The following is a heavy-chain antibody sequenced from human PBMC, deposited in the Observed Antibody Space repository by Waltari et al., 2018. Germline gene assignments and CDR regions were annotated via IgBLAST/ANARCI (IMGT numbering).Heavy chain of an antibody. J-gene: IGHJ3*01. V-gene: IGHV1-69-2*01. CDR1: GYPFRDDN. CDR3: ATALGDSSSASRPFDF. CDR2: VDPEDGET. Sequence: EVQLLQSGAELKEPGPTVRISCKVSGYPFRDDNIPWVQQAPGKGLRWMGLVDPEDGETIYADNFQGRVTISADTSTDTAFMELSSLRSEDTAVFYCATALGDSSSASRPFDFWGQGTMITVSS. D-gene: IGHD6-19*01.